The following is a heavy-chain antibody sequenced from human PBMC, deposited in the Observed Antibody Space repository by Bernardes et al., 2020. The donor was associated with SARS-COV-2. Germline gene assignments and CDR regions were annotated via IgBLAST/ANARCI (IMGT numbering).Heavy chain of an antibody. V-gene: IGHV3-23*01. CDR1: GFLYSSYA. J-gene: IGHJ6*02. Sequence: GGSLRLSCAVSGFLYSSYAMTWVRQAPGKGLEWVSSISGRSENTYYADSVKGRFTISRDNSKNTLYLQMNSLRAEDTAVYYCAKEAGGRYYPPQRNYGIDVWGQGTTVTVSS. CDR3: AKEAGGRYYPPQRNYGIDV. D-gene: IGHD1-26*01. CDR2: ISGRSENT.